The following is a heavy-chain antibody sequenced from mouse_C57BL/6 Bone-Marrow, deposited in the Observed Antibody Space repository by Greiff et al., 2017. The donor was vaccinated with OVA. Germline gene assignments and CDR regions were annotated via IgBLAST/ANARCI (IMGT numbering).Heavy chain of an antibody. CDR1: GFPITSGYY. CDR2: ITHSGET. J-gene: IGHJ2*01. D-gene: IGHD2-10*01. V-gene: IGHV12-3*01. CDR3: AGDRSSYYLDY. Sequence: KLVESGPGLVKPSQSLFLTCSITGFPITSGYYWIWIRQSPGKPLEWMGYITHSGETFYNPSLQSPISITRETSKNQFFLQLNSVTTEDTAMYYCAGDRSSYYLDYWGQGTTLTVSS.